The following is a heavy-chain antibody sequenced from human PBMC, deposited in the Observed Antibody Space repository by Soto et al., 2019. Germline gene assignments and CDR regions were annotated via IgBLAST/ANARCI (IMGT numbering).Heavy chain of an antibody. D-gene: IGHD2-2*01. CDR1: GFTFSSYW. CDR3: ASEDVVVPAGLNSGLDY. V-gene: IGHV3-7*01. J-gene: IGHJ4*02. CDR2: IKQDGSEK. Sequence: GGSLRLSCAASGFTFSSYWMSWVRQAPGKGLEWVANIKQDGSEKYYVDSVKGRFTISRDNAKNSLYLQMNSLRAEDTAVYYCASEDVVVPAGLNSGLDYWGQGTLVNVSS.